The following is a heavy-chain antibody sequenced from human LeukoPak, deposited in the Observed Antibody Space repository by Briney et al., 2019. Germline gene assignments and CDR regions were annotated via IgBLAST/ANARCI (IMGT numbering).Heavy chain of an antibody. Sequence: SETLSLTCAVYGGSFSGYYWSWIRQPPGKGLEWIGEINHGGSTNYNPSLKSRVTISVDTSKNQFSLKLSSVTAADTAVYYCAIHSSWLRRYFDYWGQGTLVTVSS. CDR2: INHGGST. V-gene: IGHV4-34*01. J-gene: IGHJ4*02. CDR3: AIHSSWLRRYFDY. CDR1: GGSFSGYY. D-gene: IGHD6-13*01.